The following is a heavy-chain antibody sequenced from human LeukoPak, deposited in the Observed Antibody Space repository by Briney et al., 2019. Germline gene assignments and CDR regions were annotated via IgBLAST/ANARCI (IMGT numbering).Heavy chain of an antibody. CDR2: IYYSGST. CDR3: ARERGFGGSYYYYYYMDV. D-gene: IGHD3-16*01. CDR1: GGSISSYY. J-gene: IGHJ6*03. Sequence: SSETLSLTCTVSGGSISSYYWSWIRQPPGKGLEWIGNIYYSGSTNYNPSLKSRVTISVDTSKNQFSLKLSSVTAADTAVYYCARERGFGGSYYYYYYMDVWGKGTTVTISS. V-gene: IGHV4-59*01.